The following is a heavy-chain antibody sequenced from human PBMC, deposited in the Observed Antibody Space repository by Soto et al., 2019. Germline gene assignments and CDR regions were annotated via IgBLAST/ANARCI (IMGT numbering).Heavy chain of an antibody. CDR1: GFTLSDYF. Sequence: ASVKVSCKASGFTLSDYFIHWVRQAPGQGLEWMGWINPNSGATNYAQNLQGRVTLTGDKSISTAFMGLTRLRSDDTAVYFCARVGNGFDIWGQGTMVTV. CDR3: ARVGNGFDI. D-gene: IGHD2-15*01. J-gene: IGHJ3*02. V-gene: IGHV1-2*02. CDR2: INPNSGAT.